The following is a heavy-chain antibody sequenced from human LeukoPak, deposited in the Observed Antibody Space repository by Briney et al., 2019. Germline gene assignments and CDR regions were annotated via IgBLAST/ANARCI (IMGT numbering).Heavy chain of an antibody. CDR3: ATLLIYYGSGKLQDY. CDR1: GYTLTELS. D-gene: IGHD3-10*01. Sequence: GASVKVSCKVSGYTLTELSMHWVRQAPGKGREWMGGFDPEDGATIYAQKFQGRVTMTEDTSTDTAYMELSSLRSEHTAVYYRATLLIYYGSGKLQDYCGQGTLVTVPS. J-gene: IGHJ4*02. CDR2: FDPEDGAT. V-gene: IGHV1-24*01.